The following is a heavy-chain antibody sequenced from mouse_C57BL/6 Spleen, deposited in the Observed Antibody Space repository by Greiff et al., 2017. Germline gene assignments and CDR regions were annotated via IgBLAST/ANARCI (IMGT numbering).Heavy chain of an antibody. D-gene: IGHD1-1*01. CDR1: GYTFTGSW. CDR3: ARSNYYGSSSFDV. J-gene: IGHJ1*03. Sequence: KLSCQAPGYTFTGSWLEWVKQRPGHGLEWIGEILPGSGSTNYNEKFKGKATFTADTSSNPAYMQLSSLTTEDSAIYYCARSNYYGSSSFDVWGTGTTVTVSS. V-gene: IGHV1-9*01. CDR2: ILPGSGST.